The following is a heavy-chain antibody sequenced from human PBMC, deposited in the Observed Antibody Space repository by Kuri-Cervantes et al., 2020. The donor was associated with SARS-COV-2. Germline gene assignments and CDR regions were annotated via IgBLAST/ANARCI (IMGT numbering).Heavy chain of an antibody. Sequence: GSLRLSCTVSGGSISSSSYYWGWIRQPPGKGLEWIGYIYYSGSTNYNPSLKSRVTISVDTSKNQFSLKLSSVTAADTAVYYCARHRSPSWWVVYAAFLEEDPWDQGTLVTVSS. D-gene: IGHD2-8*02. CDR1: GGSISSSSYY. V-gene: IGHV4-61*05. J-gene: IGHJ5*02. CDR2: IYYSGST. CDR3: ARHRSPSWWVVYAAFLEEDP.